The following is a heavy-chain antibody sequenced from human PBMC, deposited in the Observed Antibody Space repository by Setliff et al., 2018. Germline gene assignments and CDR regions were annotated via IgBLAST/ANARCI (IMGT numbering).Heavy chain of an antibody. CDR3: ARGGGSVLPNYYYFNYMDV. D-gene: IGHD2-15*01. J-gene: IGHJ6*03. CDR2: INHSGST. CDR1: GGSFSGYY. V-gene: IGHV4-34*01. Sequence: PSETLSLTCAVYGGSFSGYYWSWIRQPPGKGLEWIGEINHSGSTNYNQSLKSRVTLSVDTSKTQFSLPLTSVTAADTAIYYCARGGGSVLPNYYYFNYMDVWGKGTTVTVSS.